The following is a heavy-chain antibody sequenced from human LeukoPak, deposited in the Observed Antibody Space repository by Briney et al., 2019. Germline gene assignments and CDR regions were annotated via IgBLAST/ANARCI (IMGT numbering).Heavy chain of an antibody. CDR2: TSDDGSAK. CDR3: ARAPGGFHGDYSPIAY. J-gene: IGHJ4*02. V-gene: IGHV3-30*03. Sequence: PGGSPRLSCAASGFTFSSYGMHWVRQAPGKGLQWLALTSDDGSAKYYADSVKGRFTISRDNSQNTLYLQMNSLRADETAIYYCARAPGGFHGDYSPIAYWGQGTLVTVSS. CDR1: GFTFSSYG. D-gene: IGHD4-17*01.